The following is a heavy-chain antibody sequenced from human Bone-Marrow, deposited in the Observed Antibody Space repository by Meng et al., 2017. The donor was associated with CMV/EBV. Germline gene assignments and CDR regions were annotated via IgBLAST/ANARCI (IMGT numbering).Heavy chain of an antibody. J-gene: IGHJ4*02. Sequence: QVQLGQSGAEVKETGASVKVSCKVSGYTFTAYVLHWVRQAPGQGLEWMGRINPNSGDTDYAQKFQGRVTMTTDTSTTTVYMELSSLRSDDTAVYYCWRGKAGEPAPNYDYWGQGTLVTVSS. CDR2: INPNSGDT. CDR3: WRGKAGEPAPNYDY. CDR1: GYTFTAYV. D-gene: IGHD2-21*01. V-gene: IGHV1-2*06.